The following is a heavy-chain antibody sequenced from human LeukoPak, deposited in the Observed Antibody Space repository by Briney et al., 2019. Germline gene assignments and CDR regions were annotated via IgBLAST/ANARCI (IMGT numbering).Heavy chain of an antibody. V-gene: IGHV3-48*01. D-gene: IGHD6-19*01. CDR3: AKGPSYTSGWSAEYFQH. CDR2: ISSSSSTI. J-gene: IGHJ1*01. Sequence: GGSLRPSCAASGFNFNTYSMTWVRQPPGKGLEWVSYISSSSSTIFYGDSVKGRFTISRDNAKSSLYLQMNSLRPEDTAFYYCAKGPSYTSGWSAEYFQHWGQGTLVTVSS. CDR1: GFNFNTYS.